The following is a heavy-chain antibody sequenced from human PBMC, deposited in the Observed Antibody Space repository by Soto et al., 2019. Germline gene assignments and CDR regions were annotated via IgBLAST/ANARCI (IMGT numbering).Heavy chain of an antibody. CDR3: ARVAFIDAGMDV. J-gene: IGHJ6*02. Sequence: ASVKVSCKAPGYTFTGYYMHCVRQSSEQAHEWMEWIKPNSGGTNYAQKFQGWVTMTRDTSISTAYMEPSRLRSDDTAVYYCARVAFIDAGMDVWGQGTTVTVSS. D-gene: IGHD2-15*01. CDR1: GYTFTGYY. V-gene: IGHV1-2*04. CDR2: IKPNSGGT.